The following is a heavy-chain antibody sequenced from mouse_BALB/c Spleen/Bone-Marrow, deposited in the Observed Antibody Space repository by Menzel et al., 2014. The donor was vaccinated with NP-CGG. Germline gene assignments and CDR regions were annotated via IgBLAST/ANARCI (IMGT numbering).Heavy chain of an antibody. Sequence: LQESGAELVRPGTSVKVSCKASGYAFTNYLIEWVKQRPGQGLEWIGVINPGGGGTNYNEKFKGKATLTADKSSSTAYMQLSSLTSDDSAVYFCARCLTGTSAMDYWGQGTSVTVSS. D-gene: IGHD4-1*01. J-gene: IGHJ4*01. CDR1: GYAFTNYL. CDR3: ARCLTGTSAMDY. V-gene: IGHV1-54*01. CDR2: INPGGGGT.